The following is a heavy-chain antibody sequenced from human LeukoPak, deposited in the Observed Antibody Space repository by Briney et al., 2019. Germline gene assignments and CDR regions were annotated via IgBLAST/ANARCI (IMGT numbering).Heavy chain of an antibody. CDR2: ISYDGSNK. Sequence: GRSLRLSRAASGFTFSSYAMHWVRQAPGKGLEWVAVISYDGSNKYYADSVKGRFTISRDNSKNTLYLQMNSLRAEGTAVYYCARVLVVVVAATPAIYYYYYYMDVWGKGTTVTVSS. CDR1: GFTFSSYA. CDR3: ARVLVVVVAATPAIYYYYYYMDV. J-gene: IGHJ6*03. V-gene: IGHV3-30-3*01. D-gene: IGHD2-15*01.